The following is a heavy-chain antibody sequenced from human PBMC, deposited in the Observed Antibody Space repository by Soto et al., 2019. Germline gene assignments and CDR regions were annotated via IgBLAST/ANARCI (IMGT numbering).Heavy chain of an antibody. V-gene: IGHV3-7*01. CDR2: IKQDGSEK. CDR1: GFTFSSHW. J-gene: IGHJ5*02. CDR3: AREEADSSADVIDP. Sequence: EVQLVESGGGLVQPGGSLRLSCAASGFTFSSHWMSWVRQAPGKGLEWVANIKQDGSEKYYVDSVKGRFTISRDNAKNSLYLQMSRLRADDTAVYYCAREEADSSADVIDPWGQGTLVTVSS. D-gene: IGHD6-19*01.